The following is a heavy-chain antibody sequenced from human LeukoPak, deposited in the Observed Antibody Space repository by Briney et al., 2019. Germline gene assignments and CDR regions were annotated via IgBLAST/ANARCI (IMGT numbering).Heavy chain of an antibody. D-gene: IGHD1-1*01. Sequence: PSETLSLTCAVYGGSFSGYYWSWIRQPPGKGLEWIGEINHSGSTNYNPSLKSRVTISVDTSKNQFSLKLSSVTAADTAVYYCARVSLESLTRYFDYWGQGTLVTVSS. CDR2: INHSGST. CDR1: GGSFSGYY. J-gene: IGHJ4*02. CDR3: ARVSLESLTRYFDY. V-gene: IGHV4-34*01.